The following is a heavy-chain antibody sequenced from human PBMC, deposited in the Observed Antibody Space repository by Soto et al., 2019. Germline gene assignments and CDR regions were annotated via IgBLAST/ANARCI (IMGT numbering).Heavy chain of an antibody. D-gene: IGHD6-19*01. Sequence: EVQLVESGGGLGKPGGSLRVSCAACGFTFSNYSMKWVRQAPGKGLEWVSSISSTSKYIYYADSVKGRFTISRDNAKKSLYLQMNSLRAEDTAVYYCARGLSSGWFDYWGQGTLVTVSA. CDR3: ARGLSSGWFDY. CDR2: ISSTSKYI. CDR1: GFTFSNYS. V-gene: IGHV3-21*01. J-gene: IGHJ5*01.